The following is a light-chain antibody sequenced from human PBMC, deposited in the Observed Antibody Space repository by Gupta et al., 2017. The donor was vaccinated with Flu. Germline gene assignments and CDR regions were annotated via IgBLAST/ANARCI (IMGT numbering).Light chain of an antibody. CDR1: ALPKKY. J-gene: IGLJ2*01. CDR3: YSTDSSGNHGV. V-gene: IGLV3-10*01. Sequence: SYELPPPPSVSVSPGQPDRITCPGDALPKKYAYWYQQKSGQAPVLVIYEDSKRPSGIPERFSGSSSGTMATLTISGAQVEDEADYFCYSTDSSGNHGVFGGGTKLTVL. CDR2: EDS.